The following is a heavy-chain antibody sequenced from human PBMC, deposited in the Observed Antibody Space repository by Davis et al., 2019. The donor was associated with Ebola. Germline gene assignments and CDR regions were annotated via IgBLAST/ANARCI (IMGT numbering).Heavy chain of an antibody. Sequence: GESLKISCAASGFTFSSYAMSWVRQAPGKGPEWVPAISGSGGSTDYADSVKGRFTISRDNSKNTLYLQMNSLRAEDTAVYYCAKGESPWGRHNWFDPWGQGTLVTVSS. CDR1: GFTFSSYA. CDR2: ISGSGGST. D-gene: IGHD3-10*01. J-gene: IGHJ5*02. CDR3: AKGESPWGRHNWFDP. V-gene: IGHV3-23*01.